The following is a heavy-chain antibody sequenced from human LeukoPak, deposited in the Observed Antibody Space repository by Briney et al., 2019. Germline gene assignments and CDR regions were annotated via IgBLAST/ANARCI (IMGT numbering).Heavy chain of an antibody. Sequence: GGSLSLSCAASGFSFSSYGMNWVRQAPGKGLEWISGISGRGGTTYYADSVMGRFTISRDNSRNTLYLQMHSLRVEDTAVYFCAKAYDNSGHILSSSDLSGQGNLFTVSS. V-gene: IGHV3-23*01. CDR2: ISGRGGTT. CDR1: GFSFSSYG. CDR3: AKAYDNSGHILSSSDL. J-gene: IGHJ5*02. D-gene: IGHD3-22*01.